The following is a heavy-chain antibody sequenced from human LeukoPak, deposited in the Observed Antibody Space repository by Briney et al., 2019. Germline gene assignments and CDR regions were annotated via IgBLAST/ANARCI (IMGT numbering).Heavy chain of an antibody. Sequence: PGGALRLSCVASGFILSRYYMSWVRQTPGKGLEWVALSYSGGSTYYADSVKGRFTISRDNSKKMLFLQMNSLRADDTGVYYCARGPAVEGYIHAPFDSWGRGTLVTASS. CDR1: GFILSRYY. CDR3: ARGPAVEGYIHAPFDS. D-gene: IGHD1-1*01. J-gene: IGHJ4*02. V-gene: IGHV3-53*01. CDR2: SYSGGST.